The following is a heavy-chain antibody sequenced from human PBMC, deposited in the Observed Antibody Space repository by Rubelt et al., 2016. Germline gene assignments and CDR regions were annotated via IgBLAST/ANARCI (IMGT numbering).Heavy chain of an antibody. D-gene: IGHD2-21*01. Sequence: QVQLQQWGAGLLKPSETLSLTCAVYGGSFSGYYWSWIRQPPGKGLEWIGEINHSGSTNYNPSLKSRVTISVDTSKNQFSLKLSSVTAADTAVYYCARDLGWCGGDCYGPDAFDIWGQGTMVTVSS. CDR3: ARDLGWCGGDCYGPDAFDI. V-gene: IGHV4-34*01. CDR2: INHSGST. J-gene: IGHJ3*02. CDR1: GGSFSGYY.